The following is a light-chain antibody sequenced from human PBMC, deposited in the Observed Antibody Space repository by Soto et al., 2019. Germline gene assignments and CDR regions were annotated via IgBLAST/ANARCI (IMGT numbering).Light chain of an antibody. CDR3: QQSYTTLT. CDR1: QSIRNY. J-gene: IGKJ4*01. CDR2: AAS. V-gene: IGKV1-39*01. Sequence: DIQMTQSPSSLSASVGDRVTITCRASQSIRNYLNWYQQKPGKAPKLLIYAASNLQSGVPSRFSGSGSGTDLTLTISSLQPEDFATYFCQQSYTTLTFGGGTKVDIK.